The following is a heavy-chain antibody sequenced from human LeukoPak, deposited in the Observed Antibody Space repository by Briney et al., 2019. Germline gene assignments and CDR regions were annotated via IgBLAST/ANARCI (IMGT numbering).Heavy chain of an antibody. J-gene: IGHJ3*02. Sequence: PGGSLRLSCAASGFTFRSYGMNWVRQAPGKGLEWVSYISGSSTTIYYTDSVKGRFTISRDNAKNSLYLQMNSLRAEDTAVYYCARGGVVVVPAAIDAFDIWGQGTMVTVSS. V-gene: IGHV3-48*04. CDR1: GFTFRSYG. CDR3: ARGGVVVVPAAIDAFDI. D-gene: IGHD2-2*01. CDR2: ISGSSTTI.